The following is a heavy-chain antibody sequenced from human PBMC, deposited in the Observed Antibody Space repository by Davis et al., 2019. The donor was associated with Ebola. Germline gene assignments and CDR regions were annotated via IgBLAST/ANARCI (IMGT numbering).Heavy chain of an antibody. D-gene: IGHD3-3*01. V-gene: IGHV3-30-3*01. CDR3: ARESYDFWSGPRFGYYGMDV. J-gene: IGHJ6*02. CDR2: ISYDGSNK. Sequence: PGGSLRLSCAASGFTFSSYAMHWVRQAPGKGLEWVAVISYDGSNKYYADSVKGRFTISRDNSKNTLYLQMNSLRAEDTAVYYCARESYDFWSGPRFGYYGMDVWGQGTTVTVSS. CDR1: GFTFSSYA.